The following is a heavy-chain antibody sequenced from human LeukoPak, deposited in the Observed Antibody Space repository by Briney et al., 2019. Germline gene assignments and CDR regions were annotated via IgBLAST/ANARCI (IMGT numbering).Heavy chain of an antibody. D-gene: IGHD5-24*01. CDR2: INPSGGST. CDR3: ARGPFHTYNWDY. CDR1: GYTFTSYG. V-gene: IGHV1-46*01. Sequence: ASVKVSCKASGYTFTSYGISWVRQAPGQGLEWMGMINPSGGSTKYAQKFQGRVTMTRDTPTSTVYMESSSLRSEDTAVYYCARGPFHTYNWDYWGQGTLVTVSS. J-gene: IGHJ4*02.